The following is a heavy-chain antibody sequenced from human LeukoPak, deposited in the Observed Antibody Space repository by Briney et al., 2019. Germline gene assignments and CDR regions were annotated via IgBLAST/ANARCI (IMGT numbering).Heavy chain of an antibody. Sequence: GGSLRLSCTASGFTFGGYAVSWFRRAPGKGLGWVAFVRTKPYGGTTDSAASVKGPFRLSRDDSEYVAYLQMNHLKTEDTAVYFCSRVRYRGVGGRFHAFDIWGQGTMLTVSS. CDR2: VRTKPYGGTT. CDR1: GFTFGGYA. V-gene: IGHV3-49*03. D-gene: IGHD2-8*02. J-gene: IGHJ3*02. CDR3: SRVRYRGVGGRFHAFDI.